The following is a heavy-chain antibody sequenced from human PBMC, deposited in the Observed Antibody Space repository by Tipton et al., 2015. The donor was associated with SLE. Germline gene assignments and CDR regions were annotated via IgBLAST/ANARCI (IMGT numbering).Heavy chain of an antibody. V-gene: IGHV3-53*01. D-gene: IGHD6-19*01. CDR3: ARDGVAVPGPYFEY. Sequence: SLRLSCAASGFTVSSNYMSWVRQAPGKGLEWVSVIYSGGSTYYADSVKGRFTISRDNGKNSLSLQMNSLRAEDTAVYYCARDGVAVPGPYFEYWGQGTLVTVSS. CDR1: GFTVSSNY. J-gene: IGHJ4*02. CDR2: IYSGGST.